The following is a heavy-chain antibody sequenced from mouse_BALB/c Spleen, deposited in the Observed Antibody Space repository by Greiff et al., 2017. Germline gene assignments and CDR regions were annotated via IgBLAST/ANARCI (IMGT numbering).Heavy chain of an antibody. V-gene: IGHV5-17*02. CDR1: GFTFSSFG. CDR2: ISSGSSTI. Sequence: EVKLVESGGGLVQPGGSRKLSCAASGFTFSSFGMHWVRQAPEKGLEWVAYISSGSSTIYYADTVKGRFTISRDNPKNTLFLQMTSLRSEDTAMYYCASYYGNFRYAMDYWGQGTSVTVSA. CDR3: ASYYGNFRYAMDY. J-gene: IGHJ4*01. D-gene: IGHD2-1*01.